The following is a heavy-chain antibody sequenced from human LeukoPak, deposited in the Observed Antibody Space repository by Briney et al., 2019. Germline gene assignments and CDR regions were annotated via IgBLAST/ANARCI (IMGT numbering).Heavy chain of an antibody. CDR1: GGSISSYY. CDR2: IYSSGST. V-gene: IGHV4-4*07. Sequence: SETLSLTCTVSGGSISSYYWSWIRQPAGKGLEWIGRIYSSGSTNYNPSLKSRVTMSVDTSKNQFSLKVSSVTAADTAVYYCARDFSYGDHNDYWGQGTLVTVSS. CDR3: ARDFSYGDHNDY. D-gene: IGHD4-17*01. J-gene: IGHJ4*02.